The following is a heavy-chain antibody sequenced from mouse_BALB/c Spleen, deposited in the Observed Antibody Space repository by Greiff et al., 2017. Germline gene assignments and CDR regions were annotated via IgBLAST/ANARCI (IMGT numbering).Heavy chain of an antibody. CDR1: GFTFSSFG. J-gene: IGHJ3*01. D-gene: IGHD2-1*01. V-gene: IGHV5-17*02. CDR3: ARGEGFYYGNFLSY. Sequence: EVQVVESGGGLVQPGGSRKLSCAASGFTFSSFGMHWVRQAPEKGLEWVAYISSGSSTIYYADTVKGRFTISRDNPKNTLFLQMTSLRSEDTAMYYCARGEGFYYGNFLSYWGQGTLVTVSA. CDR2: ISSGSSTI.